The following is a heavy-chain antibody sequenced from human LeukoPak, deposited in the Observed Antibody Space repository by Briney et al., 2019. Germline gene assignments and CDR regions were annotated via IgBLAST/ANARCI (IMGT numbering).Heavy chain of an antibody. CDR3: ARSYCSSTRCYNIDY. V-gene: IGHV3-30*01. D-gene: IGHD2-2*02. CDR2: ISYDASNK. J-gene: IGHJ4*02. Sequence: GGSLRLSCAASGFTFSSLDMHWVRQAPGKGLEWVALISYDASNKYYAASVKGRFTISRDNSKNTLDLQIDSLRAEDTAVYYCARSYCSSTRCYNIDYWGQGTLVTVSS. CDR1: GFTFSSLD.